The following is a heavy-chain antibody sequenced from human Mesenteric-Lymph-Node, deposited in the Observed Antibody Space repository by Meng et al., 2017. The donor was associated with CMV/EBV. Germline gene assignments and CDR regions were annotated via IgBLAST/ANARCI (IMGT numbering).Heavy chain of an antibody. V-gene: IGHV1-18*04. CDR1: GYTCTSYG. D-gene: IGHD6-19*01. Sequence: KASGYTCTSYGISWVRQAPGQGLEWMGWISAYNGNTNYAQKLQGRVTMTTDTSTSTAYMELRSLRSDDTAVYYCARDPGYSSGWPPDYWGQGTLVTVSS. J-gene: IGHJ4*02. CDR2: ISAYNGNT. CDR3: ARDPGYSSGWPPDY.